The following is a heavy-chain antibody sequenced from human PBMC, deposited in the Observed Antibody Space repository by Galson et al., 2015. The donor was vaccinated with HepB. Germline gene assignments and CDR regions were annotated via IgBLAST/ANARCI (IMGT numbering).Heavy chain of an antibody. CDR3: ARFSTAFYWFDP. Sequence: QSGAEVKKPGASVKVSCKASGYTFNSFGISWVRQAPGQGLEWMGSISVYSGNRKYAQKFQDKVTMTTDTSTTTAHLELSSLRSDDTAVYYCARFSTAFYWFDPWGQGTLVIVSS. D-gene: IGHD2/OR15-2a*01. V-gene: IGHV1-18*01. CDR1: GYTFNSFG. J-gene: IGHJ5*02. CDR2: ISVYSGNR.